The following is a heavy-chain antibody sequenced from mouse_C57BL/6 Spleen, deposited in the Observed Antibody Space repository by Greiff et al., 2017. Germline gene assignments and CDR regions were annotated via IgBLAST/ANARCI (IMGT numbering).Heavy chain of an antibody. CDR3: ATIYYGYAYAMDY. CDR2: IYPSDSET. D-gene: IGHD2-2*01. V-gene: IGHV1-61*01. CDR1: GYTFTSYW. J-gene: IGHJ4*01. Sequence: QVQLQQPGAELVRPGSSVKLSCKASGYTFTSYWMDWVKQRPGQGLEWIGNIYPSDSETHYNQKFKDKATVTVDKSSSTAYMQLSSLTSEDSAVYYCATIYYGYAYAMDYWGQGTSGTVSS.